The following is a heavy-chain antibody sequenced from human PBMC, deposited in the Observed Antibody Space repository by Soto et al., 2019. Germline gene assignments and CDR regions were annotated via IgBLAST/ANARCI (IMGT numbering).Heavy chain of an antibody. CDR3: ARWVGNGYLDF. CDR2: ISSSSTYI. J-gene: IGHJ4*02. Sequence: QVQLVESGGGLVKPGGSLRISCAAYGFTFSDYYMSWIRQAPGKGLEWLSYISSSSTYINYADSVKGRFTISRDNAKNSLYLQMNSLRAEDTAVYYCARWVGNGYLDFWGQGTLVTVSS. CDR1: GFTFSDYY. V-gene: IGHV3-11*05. D-gene: IGHD2-8*01.